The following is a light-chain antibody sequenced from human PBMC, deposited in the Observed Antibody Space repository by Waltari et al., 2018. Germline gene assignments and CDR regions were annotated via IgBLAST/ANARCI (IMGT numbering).Light chain of an antibody. Sequence: DIVMTQSPDSLAVSLGERATINCKSSQSILYSADNGNYLAWYQKKPGQPHRLLIYWESTRASGVPDRFSGAWSGTDFNFTISSLQAEDVAVYYCQQYYSSPLTFGPGTKVDIK. V-gene: IGKV4-1*01. CDR1: QSILYSADNGNY. CDR2: WES. CDR3: QQYYSSPLT. J-gene: IGKJ3*01.